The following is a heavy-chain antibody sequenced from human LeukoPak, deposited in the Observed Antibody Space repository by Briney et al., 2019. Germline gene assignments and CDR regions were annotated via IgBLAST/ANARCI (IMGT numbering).Heavy chain of an antibody. J-gene: IGHJ6*03. CDR2: IKEDGSEK. V-gene: IGHV3-7*01. D-gene: IGHD2-8*01. CDR3: AKDRCSNGIGCYYYYMDV. Sequence: GGSLRLSCAASGFTFSSYWMNWVRQAPGKGLEWVANIKEDGSEKYYVDSVKGRFSISRDSSKNILYLQMNSLRAEDTAVYYCAKDRCSNGIGCYYYYMDVWGKGTTVTISS. CDR1: GFTFSSYW.